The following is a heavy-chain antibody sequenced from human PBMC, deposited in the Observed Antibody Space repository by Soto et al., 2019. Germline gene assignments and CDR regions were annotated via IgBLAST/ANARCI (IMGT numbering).Heavy chain of an antibody. V-gene: IGHV4-59*01. CDR1: GGSISTFY. Sequence: SETLSLTCTVSGGSISTFYWSWIRQPPGKGLEWIGYILHSGSTNYNPSLESRVTISLDASNNQFSLKLTSETAADTAVYYCAREDFSSGCDHWGQGTQVTVSS. J-gene: IGHJ1*01. CDR2: ILHSGST. CDR3: AREDFSSGCDH. D-gene: IGHD3-3*01.